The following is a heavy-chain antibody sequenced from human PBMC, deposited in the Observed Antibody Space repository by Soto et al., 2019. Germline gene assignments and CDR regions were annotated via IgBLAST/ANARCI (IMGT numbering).Heavy chain of an antibody. CDR1: GYTFTSYA. CDR3: ARDDSGFSGSHYIDYFNY. CDR2: INAGNGNT. Sequence: ASVKVSCKASGYTFTSYAMHWVRQAPGQRLEWMGWINAGNGNTKYSQKYQVRVTFTRDTSAGTVYMQLSSLTSEDTAVYYCARDDSGFSGSHYIDYFNYWGQGALVTVSS. V-gene: IGHV1-3*01. D-gene: IGHD1-26*01. J-gene: IGHJ4*02.